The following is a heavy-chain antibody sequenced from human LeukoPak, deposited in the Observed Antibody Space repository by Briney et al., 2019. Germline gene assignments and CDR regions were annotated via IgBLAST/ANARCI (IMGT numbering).Heavy chain of an antibody. CDR1: GYTFTSYG. CDR3: ARVTPENYVATVTTSGADY. Sequence: ASVKVSCKASGYTFTSYGISWVRQAPGQGLEWMGWISAYNGNTNYAQKLQGRVTMTTDTSTSTACMELRSLRSDDTAVYYCARVTPENYVATVTTSGADYWGQGTLVTVSS. V-gene: IGHV1-18*01. J-gene: IGHJ4*02. D-gene: IGHD4-17*01. CDR2: ISAYNGNT.